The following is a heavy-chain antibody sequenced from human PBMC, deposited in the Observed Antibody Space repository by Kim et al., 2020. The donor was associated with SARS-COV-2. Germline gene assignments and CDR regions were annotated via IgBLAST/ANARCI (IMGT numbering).Heavy chain of an antibody. J-gene: IGHJ5*01. CDR2: ISNDGSIK. Sequence: GRSLRLSCAASGFTFWSHGMHWVRQAPGKGLDWVAVISNDGSIKYHAEAVKGRFTISRDNSKNTLYLQMDSLRAEDTAVYYCAKPGRIGVAGNMDSWGQGTLVTVSS. V-gene: IGHV3-30*18. CDR3: AKPGRIGVAGNMDS. D-gene: IGHD6-19*01. CDR1: GFTFWSHG.